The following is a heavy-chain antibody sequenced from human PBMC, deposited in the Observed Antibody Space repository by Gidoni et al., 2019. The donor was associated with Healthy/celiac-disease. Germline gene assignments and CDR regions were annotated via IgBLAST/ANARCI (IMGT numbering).Heavy chain of an antibody. CDR2: IYYSGST. V-gene: IGHV4-59*01. Sequence: QVQLQESGPGLVKPSETLSLTCTVSGGSISSYYWSWIRQPPGKGLEWIGYIYYSGSTNYNPSLKSRVTISVDTSKTQFSLKLSSVTAADTAVYYCARDLVGATHYYYYGMDVWGQGTTVTVSS. CDR1: GGSISSYY. J-gene: IGHJ6*02. D-gene: IGHD1-26*01. CDR3: ARDLVGATHYYYYGMDV.